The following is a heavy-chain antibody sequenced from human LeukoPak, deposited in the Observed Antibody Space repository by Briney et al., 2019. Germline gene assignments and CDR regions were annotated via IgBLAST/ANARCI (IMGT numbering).Heavy chain of an antibody. V-gene: IGHV4-4*07. J-gene: IGHJ3*02. CDR1: GGSISSYY. CDR3: ARLYSSSWYLHDAFDI. D-gene: IGHD6-13*01. Sequence: PSETLSLTCTVSGGSISSYYWSWIRQPAGKGLEWIGRIYTSGSTNYNPSLKSRVTMSVDTSKNQFSLKLSSVTAADTAVYYCARLYSSSWYLHDAFDIWGQGTMVTVSS. CDR2: IYTSGST.